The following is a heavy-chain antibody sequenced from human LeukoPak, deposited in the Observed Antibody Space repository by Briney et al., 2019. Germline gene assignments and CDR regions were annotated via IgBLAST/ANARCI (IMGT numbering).Heavy chain of an antibody. Sequence: SESLSLTCTVSGGSISSYYWSWIRQPPGKGLEWIGYIYYSGSTNYNPSLKSRVTISVDTSKNQFSLKLSSVTAADTAVYYCARAAAGSTFDYWGQGTLVTVSS. CDR3: ARAAAGSTFDY. J-gene: IGHJ4*02. V-gene: IGHV4-59*01. CDR2: IYYSGST. CDR1: GGSISSYY. D-gene: IGHD6-13*01.